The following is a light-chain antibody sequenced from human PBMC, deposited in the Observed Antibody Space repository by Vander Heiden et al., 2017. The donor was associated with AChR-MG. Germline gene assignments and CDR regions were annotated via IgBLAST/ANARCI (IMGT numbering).Light chain of an antibody. J-gene: IGLJ1*01. V-gene: IGLV1-40*01. CDR2: GNS. Sequence: QSVLTQPPSVSGAPGQRVTISCTGSSSDIGAGHDVPWYRPLPGTAPKVLIYGNSKRPSGVPDRFSASKSGTSASLAITGLQAEDEADDYCQSYDSRLSGYVFGSGTKVTVL. CDR3: QSYDSRLSGYV. CDR1: SSDIGAGHD.